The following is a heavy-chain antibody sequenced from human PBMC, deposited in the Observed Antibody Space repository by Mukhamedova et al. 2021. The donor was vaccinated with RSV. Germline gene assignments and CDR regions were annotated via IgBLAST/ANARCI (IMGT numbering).Heavy chain of an antibody. Sequence: GKGLEWIGEINHSGSTNYNPSLKSRVTISVDTSKNQFSLKRSSVTAADTAVHYCARGQAEAGHRWFDPWGQGTMVTVAS. CDR3: ARGQAEAGHRWFDP. V-gene: IGHV4-34*01. D-gene: IGHD6-13*01. J-gene: IGHJ5*02. CDR2: INHSGST.